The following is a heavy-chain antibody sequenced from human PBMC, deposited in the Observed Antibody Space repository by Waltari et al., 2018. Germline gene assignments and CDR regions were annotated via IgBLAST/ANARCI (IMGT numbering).Heavy chain of an antibody. J-gene: IGHJ4*02. V-gene: IGHV3-23*01. CDR2: ITGGADDT. CDR1: GFTFRSYA. D-gene: IGHD3-3*01. CDR3: AKDRAGVFDY. Sequence: EVQLLESGGGLVQPGGSLRLSCAASGFTFRSYAMTWVRQPPVSGLELVSVITGGADDTYYAYSVKCRFTISRDNSKSTVYLQMDSLRAEDMAVYYCAKDRAGVFDYWGQGTPVTVSS.